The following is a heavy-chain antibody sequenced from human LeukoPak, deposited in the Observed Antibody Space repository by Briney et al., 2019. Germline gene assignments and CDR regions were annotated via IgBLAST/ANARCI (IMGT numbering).Heavy chain of an antibody. D-gene: IGHD1-26*01. CDR1: GFTFSTYG. Sequence: PGRSLRLSCAASGFTFSTYGMHWVRQAPGKGLEWVAVIWYDGSKTYYTDSVKGRFTISRDNSKNTLYLQMASLRVEDTAVYYCARQFDGSHPNAFDIWGQGTMVTVSS. V-gene: IGHV3-33*01. CDR2: IWYDGSKT. CDR3: ARQFDGSHPNAFDI. J-gene: IGHJ3*02.